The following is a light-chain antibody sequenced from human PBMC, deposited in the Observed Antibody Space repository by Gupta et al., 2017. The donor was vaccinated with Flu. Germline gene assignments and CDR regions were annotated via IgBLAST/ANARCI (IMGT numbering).Light chain of an antibody. V-gene: IGKV3-20*01. CDR3: QQEGSSPIT. CDR1: QSVSSSY. Sequence: IVLTQSPGTLSLSPGERATLSCRASQSVSSSYLAWYQQKPGQAPRLLIYGASSRATGIPDRFSGSGSGTDFTLTISRLEPEDFAVYYCQQEGSSPITFGQGTKLEIK. J-gene: IGKJ2*01. CDR2: GAS.